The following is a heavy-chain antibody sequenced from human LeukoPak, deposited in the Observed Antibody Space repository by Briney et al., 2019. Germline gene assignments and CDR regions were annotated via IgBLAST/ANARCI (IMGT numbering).Heavy chain of an antibody. CDR1: GGSISSGGYS. CDR3: ARDRQIRFLEWSGGYYFDY. CDR2: IYYSGST. D-gene: IGHD3-3*01. Sequence: PSQTLSLTCTVSGGSISSGGYSWGWLRQHPGKGLEWIVYIYYSGSTYYNPSLKSRVTISVDTSKNQFSLKLSSVTAADTAVYYCARDRQIRFLEWSGGYYFDYWGQGTLVTVSS. J-gene: IGHJ4*02. V-gene: IGHV4-31*03.